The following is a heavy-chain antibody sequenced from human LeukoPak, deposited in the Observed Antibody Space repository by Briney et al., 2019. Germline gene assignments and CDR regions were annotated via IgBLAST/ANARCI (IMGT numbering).Heavy chain of an antibody. Sequence: KPGGSLRLSCAASGFTFSDYYMSWIRQAPGKGLEWVSLISSSGNTIYYADSVKGRFTISRDNAKNSLYLQMNSLRAEDTAVYYCARTRSGSYFFRFGGLDYWGQGTLVTVSS. D-gene: IGHD1-26*01. J-gene: IGHJ4*02. V-gene: IGHV3-11*01. CDR3: ARTRSGSYFFRFGGLDY. CDR1: GFTFSDYY. CDR2: ISSSGNTI.